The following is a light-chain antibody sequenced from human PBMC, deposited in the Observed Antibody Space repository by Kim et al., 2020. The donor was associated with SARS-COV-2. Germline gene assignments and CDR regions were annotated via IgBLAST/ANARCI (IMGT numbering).Light chain of an antibody. CDR3: QAWDSSTAV. Sequence: YELTQPPSVSVSPGQTASITCSGDKLGDKYACWYQQKPGQSPVLVIYQDSKRPSGIPERFSGSNSGNTATLTLSGTQAMDEADYYCQAWDSSTAVFGGG. CDR2: QDS. CDR1: KLGDKY. V-gene: IGLV3-1*01. J-gene: IGLJ2*01.